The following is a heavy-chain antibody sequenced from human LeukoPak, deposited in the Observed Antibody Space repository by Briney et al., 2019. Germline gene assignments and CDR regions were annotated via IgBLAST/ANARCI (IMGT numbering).Heavy chain of an antibody. V-gene: IGHV3-74*01. J-gene: IGHJ4*02. CDR3: AGIYCSSTSCRGY. D-gene: IGHD2-2*01. CDR2: INSDGSST. CDR1: VFTFSSYW. Sequence: LGGSLRLSCAASVFTFSSYWMHWVRQAPWKGLVWVSRINSDGSSTSYADSVKGRFTISRDNAKNTLYLQMNSLRAEDTAVYYCAGIYCSSTSCRGYWGQGTLVTVSS.